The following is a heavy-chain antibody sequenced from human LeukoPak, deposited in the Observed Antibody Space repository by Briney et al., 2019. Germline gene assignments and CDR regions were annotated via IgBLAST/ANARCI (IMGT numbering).Heavy chain of an antibody. D-gene: IGHD5-18*01. CDR2: MYSDGRT. CDR1: GFTFSTYA. V-gene: IGHV3-53*01. CDR3: AREGRGYTYGYNDAFDL. J-gene: IGHJ3*01. Sequence: GGSLRLSCAASGFTFSTYAMSWVRQAPGKGLEWVSVMYSDGRTKYADSVRGRFIISRDNSKNTLYLQMNSLRAEDTAVYYCAREGRGYTYGYNDAFDLWGQGTMVTVSS.